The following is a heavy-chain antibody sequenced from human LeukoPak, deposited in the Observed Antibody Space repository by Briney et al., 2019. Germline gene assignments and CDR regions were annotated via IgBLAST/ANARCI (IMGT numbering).Heavy chain of an antibody. CDR3: ARGGWNALDI. CDR2: VYTSAGT. Sequence: PSETLSLTCTVSGASMNSYYWSWIRQPAGKGLEWIGRVYTSAGTDYKPSLKSRVTIYVDTSKNQFSLKLSSVTAADTAVYFCARGGWNALDIWGQGTMVIVSS. J-gene: IGHJ3*02. CDR1: GASMNSYY. V-gene: IGHV4-4*07. D-gene: IGHD1-1*01.